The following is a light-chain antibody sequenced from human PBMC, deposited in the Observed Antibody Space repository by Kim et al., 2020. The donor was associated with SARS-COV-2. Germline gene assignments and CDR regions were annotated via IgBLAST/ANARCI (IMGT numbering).Light chain of an antibody. CDR3: QQFDGPWT. J-gene: IGKJ1*01. V-gene: IGKV3-20*01. Sequence: LSPGERATLSWRTGQPVNSRYLAWYQQHARPPPRLLYRGASSRASGTPDRFSGRGSGKDFPLTISRQEHEDLAVYYCQQFDGPWTFGQGTKVEIK. CDR2: GAS. CDR1: QPVNSRY.